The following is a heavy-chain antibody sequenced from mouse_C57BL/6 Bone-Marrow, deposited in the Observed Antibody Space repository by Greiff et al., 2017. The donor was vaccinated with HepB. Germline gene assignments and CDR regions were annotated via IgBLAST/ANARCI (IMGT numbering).Heavy chain of an antibody. Sequence: EVQLQQSGAELVRPGASVKLSCTASGFNIKDDYMHWVKQRPEQGLEWIGWIDPENGDTEYASKFQGKATITADTSSNTAYLQLSSLTSEDTAVYYCTPYNSVDYWGQGTSVTVSS. V-gene: IGHV14-4*01. J-gene: IGHJ4*01. D-gene: IGHD1-3*01. CDR2: IDPENGDT. CDR3: TPYNSVDY. CDR1: GFNIKDDY.